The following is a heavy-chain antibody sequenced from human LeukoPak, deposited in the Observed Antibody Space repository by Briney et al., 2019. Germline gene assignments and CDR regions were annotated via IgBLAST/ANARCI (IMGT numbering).Heavy chain of an antibody. V-gene: IGHV1-46*01. CDR1: GYTFTSYY. D-gene: IGHD3-22*01. CDR3: AREGYYDSSGPPNGAFDY. J-gene: IGHJ4*02. Sequence: ASVKVSCKASGYTFTSYYMHWVRQAPGQGLEWMGIINPSGGSTSYAQKFQGRVTMIRDTSTSTVYMELSSLRSEDTAVYYCAREGYYDSSGPPNGAFDYWGQGTLVTGSS. CDR2: INPSGGST.